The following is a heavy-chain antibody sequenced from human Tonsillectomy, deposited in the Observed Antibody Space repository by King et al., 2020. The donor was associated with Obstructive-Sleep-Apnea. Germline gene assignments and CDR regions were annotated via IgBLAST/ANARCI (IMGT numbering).Heavy chain of an antibody. CDR3: ARGTGSNYFLVDS. Sequence: VQLVESGGGLVKPGGSLRLSCAASGFTFSGYYMSWIRQGPGKGLEWVANISGGGTTIDFADSLKGRFTISRDNAKNSLYLQMNSLRAEDTAVYYCARGTGSNYFLVDSWGQGTLVTVSS. J-gene: IGHJ4*02. V-gene: IGHV3-11*01. CDR1: GFTFSGYY. D-gene: IGHD1-26*01. CDR2: ISGGGTTI.